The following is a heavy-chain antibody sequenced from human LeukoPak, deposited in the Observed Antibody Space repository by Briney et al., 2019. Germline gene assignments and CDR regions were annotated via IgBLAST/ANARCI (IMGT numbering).Heavy chain of an antibody. Sequence: PVGSLRLSCAVSGYTFSDHYIYWVRQAPGKGLEWVGQTRNKANNYATEYAASVKDRFTISRDDSRKSVYLQMDSLNTEDTAVYYCARWRSGSCSDWGQGTRVTVSS. CDR1: GYTFSDHY. CDR2: TRNKANNYAT. V-gene: IGHV3-72*01. J-gene: IGHJ1*01. CDR3: ARWRSGSCSD. D-gene: IGHD2-15*01.